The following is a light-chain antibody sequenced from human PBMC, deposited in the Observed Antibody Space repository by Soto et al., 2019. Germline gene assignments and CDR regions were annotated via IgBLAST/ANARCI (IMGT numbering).Light chain of an antibody. J-gene: IGLJ2*01. CDR2: GNS. CDR3: QSYDSSLSGSHVV. V-gene: IGLV1-40*01. CDR1: SSNIGAGYD. Sequence: QSALTQPPSVSGAPGQRVTISCTGSSSNIGAGYDVHWYQQLPGTAPKLLIYGNSNRPSGVPDRFSGSKSGTSASLAITGLQDEDEADYYCQSYDSSLSGSHVVFGGGTKVTVL.